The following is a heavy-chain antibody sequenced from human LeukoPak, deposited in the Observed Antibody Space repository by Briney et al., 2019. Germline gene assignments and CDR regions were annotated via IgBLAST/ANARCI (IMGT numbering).Heavy chain of an antibody. J-gene: IGHJ4*02. D-gene: IGHD2-2*01. CDR2: ISAYNGNT. Sequence: GASVKVSCKASGYIFTSYGISWVRQGPGQGLEWVGWISAYNGNTKFAPNLQDRVTMTTDTSTATAYMELRSLRLNDTAVCFCARARPGAYCGTTSCFSDYWGQGTLVTVSS. CDR1: GYIFTSYG. V-gene: IGHV1-18*01. CDR3: ARARPGAYCGTTSCFSDY.